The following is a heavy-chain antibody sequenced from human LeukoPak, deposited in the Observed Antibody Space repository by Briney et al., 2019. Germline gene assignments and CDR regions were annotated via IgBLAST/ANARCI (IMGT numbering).Heavy chain of an antibody. Sequence: VASVKVSCKASGYTFTSYDINWVRQATGQGLEWMGWMNPNSGNTGYAQKFQGRVTITRNTSISTAYMELSSLRSEDTAVYYCARVGRRTGYCSGGSCYRFVLRYYFDYWGQGTLVTVSS. V-gene: IGHV1-8*03. CDR2: MNPNSGNT. J-gene: IGHJ4*02. CDR1: GYTFTSYD. D-gene: IGHD2-15*01. CDR3: ARVGRRTGYCSGGSCYRFVLRYYFDY.